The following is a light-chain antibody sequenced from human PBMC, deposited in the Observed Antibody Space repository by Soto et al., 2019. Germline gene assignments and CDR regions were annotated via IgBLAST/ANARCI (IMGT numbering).Light chain of an antibody. CDR1: HDITRW. V-gene: IGKV1-12*01. CDR2: AAS. Sequence: DIQMTQSPSSVFASIGDRVTITCRASHDITRWLVWYQQKPGTAPKFLISAASSLQSGDPPRFSGSGSGTEYTLTINSLQPEDFATYYCQQASSYPLTFGGGTKVEIK. CDR3: QQASSYPLT. J-gene: IGKJ4*01.